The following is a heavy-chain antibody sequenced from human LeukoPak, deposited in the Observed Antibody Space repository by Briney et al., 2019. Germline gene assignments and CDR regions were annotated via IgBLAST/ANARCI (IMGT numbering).Heavy chain of an antibody. D-gene: IGHD6-13*01. CDR2: INHSGST. V-gene: IGHV4-34*01. CDR3: ARRGRYSSSWYDY. J-gene: IGHJ4*02. Sequence: SETLSLTCAVYGGSFSGYYWSWIRQPPGKGLEWIGEINHSGSTNYNPSLKSRVTISVDTSKNQFSLKLSSVTAADTAVYYCARRGRYSSSWYDYWGQGTLVTVSS. CDR1: GGSFSGYY.